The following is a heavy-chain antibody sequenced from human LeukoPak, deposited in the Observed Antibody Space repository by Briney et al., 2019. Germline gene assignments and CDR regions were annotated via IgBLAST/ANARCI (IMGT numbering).Heavy chain of an antibody. J-gene: IGHJ4*02. CDR1: EYTLTELS. D-gene: IGHD3-10*01. V-gene: IGHV1-24*01. CDR3: ATVSLYGSGSYVPHDY. CDR2: FDPEDGET. Sequence: SVKVSCKVSEYTLTELSMHWVRQAPGKGLEWMGGFDPEDGETIYAQKFQGRVTMTEDTSTDTAYMELSSLRSEDTAVYYCATVSLYGSGSYVPHDYWGQGTLVTVSS.